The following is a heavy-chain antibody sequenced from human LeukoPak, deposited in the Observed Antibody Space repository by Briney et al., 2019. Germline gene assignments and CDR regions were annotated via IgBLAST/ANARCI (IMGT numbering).Heavy chain of an antibody. V-gene: IGHV1-18*01. Sequence: GASVKVSCKASGYTFTSYGISWVRQAPGQGLEWMGWISAYNGNTNYAQKLQGRVTMTTDTSTSTAYMELRSLRSDDTAVYYCARVSDREYYYYYYMDVWGKGTTVTVSS. CDR3: ARVSDREYYYYYYMDV. J-gene: IGHJ6*03. CDR1: GYTFTSYG. D-gene: IGHD1-26*01. CDR2: ISAYNGNT.